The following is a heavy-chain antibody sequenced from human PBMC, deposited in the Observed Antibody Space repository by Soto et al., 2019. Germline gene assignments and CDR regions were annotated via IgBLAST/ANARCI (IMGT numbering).Heavy chain of an antibody. CDR2: IIPIFGTA. CDR1: GGTFSSYA. D-gene: IGHD2-21*02. Sequence: QVQLVQSGAEVKKPGSSVKVSCKASGGTFSSYAISWVRQAPGQGLEWMGGIIPIFGTANYAQKFQGRVTITADESTSTANMELSSLRSEDTAVDYCARDKRSSQGGNSGGGFDPWGQGTLVTVSS. J-gene: IGHJ5*02. CDR3: ARDKRSSQGGNSGGGFDP. V-gene: IGHV1-69*01.